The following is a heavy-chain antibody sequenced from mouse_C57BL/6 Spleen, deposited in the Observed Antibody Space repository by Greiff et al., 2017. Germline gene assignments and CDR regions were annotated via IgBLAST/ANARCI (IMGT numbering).Heavy chain of an antibody. CDR3: ARYYDYDYVDY. D-gene: IGHD2-4*01. CDR2: ISYSGST. J-gene: IGHJ2*01. Sequence: EVKLVESGPGLAKPSQTLSLTCSVTGYSITSAYWNWIRKFPGNKLEYMGDISYSGSTDYNTSLKSRISITRDTSKNQYYLQLNSVTTEDTATDYCARYYDYDYVDYWGQGTTLTVSS. V-gene: IGHV3-8*01. CDR1: GYSITSAY.